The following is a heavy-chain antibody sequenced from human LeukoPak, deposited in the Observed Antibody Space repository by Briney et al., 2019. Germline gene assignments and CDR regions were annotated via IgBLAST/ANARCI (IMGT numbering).Heavy chain of an antibody. CDR3: ARDIVVVPAAEMNWFDP. CDR2: ISAYNGNT. D-gene: IGHD2-2*01. Sequence: ASVKVFCKASGYTFTSYGISWVRQAPGQGLEWMGWISAYNGNTNYAQKLQGRVTMTTDTSTSTAYMELRSLRSDDTAVYYCARDIVVVPAAEMNWFDPWGQGTLVTVSS. CDR1: GYTFTSYG. J-gene: IGHJ5*02. V-gene: IGHV1-18*01.